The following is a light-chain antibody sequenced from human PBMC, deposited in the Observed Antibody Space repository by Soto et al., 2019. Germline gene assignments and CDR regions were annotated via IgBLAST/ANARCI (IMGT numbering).Light chain of an antibody. CDR3: QRYGRSPPIT. CDR2: GSS. CDR1: QSVTSSN. J-gene: IGKJ5*01. Sequence: EIVLTQSPSTLSLSPGERATLSCRARQSVTSSNLAWYQQRPGQAPRLLIHGSSIRATGIPGRCSGSGSGTDFTLTISRLEPEDFAVYYCQRYGRSPPITFGQGTRLEIK. V-gene: IGKV3-20*01.